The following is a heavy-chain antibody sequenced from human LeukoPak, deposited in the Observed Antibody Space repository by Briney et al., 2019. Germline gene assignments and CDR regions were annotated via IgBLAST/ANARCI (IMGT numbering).Heavy chain of an antibody. J-gene: IGHJ3*02. CDR3: ARESVGQWLGPSAFDI. D-gene: IGHD6-19*01. CDR2: IYTSGST. V-gene: IGHV4-61*02. CDR1: GGSISSGSYY. Sequence: YPSETLSLTCTVSGGSISSGSYYWSRIRQPAGKGLEWIGRIYTSGSTNYNPSLKSRVTISVDTSKNQFSLKLSSVTAADTAVYYCARESVGQWLGPSAFDIWGQGTMVTVSS.